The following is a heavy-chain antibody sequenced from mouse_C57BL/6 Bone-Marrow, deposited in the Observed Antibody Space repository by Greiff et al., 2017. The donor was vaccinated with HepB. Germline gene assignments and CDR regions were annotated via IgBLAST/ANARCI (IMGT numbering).Heavy chain of an antibody. CDR1: GYTFTSYW. Sequence: QVQLKESGTELVKPGASVKLSCKASGYTFTSYWMHWVKQRPGQGLEWIGNINPSNGGTNYNEKFKSKATLTVDKSSSTAYMQLSSLTSEDSAVYYCAREWDDAGYYAMDYWGQGTSVTVSS. J-gene: IGHJ4*01. D-gene: IGHD4-1*01. V-gene: IGHV1-53*01. CDR3: AREWDDAGYYAMDY. CDR2: INPSNGGT.